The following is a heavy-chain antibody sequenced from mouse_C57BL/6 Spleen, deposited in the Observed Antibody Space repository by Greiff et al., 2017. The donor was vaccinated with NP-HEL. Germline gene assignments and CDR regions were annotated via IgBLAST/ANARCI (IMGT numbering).Heavy chain of an antibody. Sequence: VQLQQSGPELVKPGASVKISCKASGYAFSSSWMNWVKQRPGKGLEWIGRIYPGDGDTNYNGKFKGKATLTADKSSSTAYMQLSSLTSEDSAVYFCASPGSSYWYFDVWGTGTTVTVSS. D-gene: IGHD1-1*01. CDR2: IYPGDGDT. J-gene: IGHJ1*03. CDR3: ASPGSSYWYFDV. V-gene: IGHV1-82*01. CDR1: GYAFSSSW.